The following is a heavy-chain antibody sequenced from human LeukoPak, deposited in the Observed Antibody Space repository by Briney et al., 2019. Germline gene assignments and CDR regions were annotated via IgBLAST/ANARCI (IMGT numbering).Heavy chain of an antibody. D-gene: IGHD3-10*01. V-gene: IGHV1-2*02. CDR3: ARQARSYHGASHYLSYFDS. CDR2: INPNSGGT. J-gene: IGHJ4*02. Sequence: ASVKVSCKASGYTFTGYYVHWVRQAPGQGLEWMGWINPNSGGTNYAQKFQGRVTMTRDTSISTAYMELSRLRSDDTAIYYCARQARSYHGASHYLSYFDSWGQGTVVTVSS. CDR1: GYTFTGYY.